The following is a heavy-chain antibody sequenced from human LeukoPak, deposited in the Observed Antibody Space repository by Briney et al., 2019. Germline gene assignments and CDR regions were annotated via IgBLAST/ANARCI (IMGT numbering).Heavy chain of an antibody. D-gene: IGHD6-13*01. CDR2: IIPIFGTA. J-gene: IGHJ4*02. CDR3: ARDPNGYSGDY. V-gene: IGHV1-69*01. CDR1: GGTFSSYA. Sequence: GASVKVSCKASGGTFSSYAISWVRQAPGQGLEWMGGIIPIFGTANYAQKFQGRVTITADESTSTAYMELSSLRSDDTAVYYCARDPNGYSGDYWGQGTLVTVSS.